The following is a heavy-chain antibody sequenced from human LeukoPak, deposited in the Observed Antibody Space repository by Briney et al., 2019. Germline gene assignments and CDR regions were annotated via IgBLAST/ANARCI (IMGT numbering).Heavy chain of an antibody. CDR3: AFARQTVAGTAY. CDR2: IYHSGTT. J-gene: IGHJ4*02. V-gene: IGHV4-38-2*01. D-gene: IGHD6-19*01. CDR1: GYSISSGYY. Sequence: KPSETLSLTCAVSGYSISSGYYWGWIRQPPGKGLEWIGSIYHSGTTYYNPSLKSRVTISIDTSKNQFSLKLSSVTAADTAVYHCAFARQTVAGTAYWGQGTLVTVSS.